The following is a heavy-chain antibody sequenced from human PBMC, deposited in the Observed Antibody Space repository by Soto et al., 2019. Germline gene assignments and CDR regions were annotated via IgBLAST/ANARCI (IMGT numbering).Heavy chain of an antibody. J-gene: IGHJ6*02. D-gene: IGHD2-21*02. V-gene: IGHV2-5*02. Sequence: QVTLKESGPTLVKPTQTLTLTCTVSGLSLRTTGVGGGWVRQPPGKALEWLALLYWDADKRYSPTLRSRLTIAKDISEKQVVLTMTNIDTVDTATYYCVQSRCGGDCLEIYSSHAYNGLDVWGQGTTVTVSS. CDR3: VQSRCGGDCLEIYSSHAYNGLDV. CDR2: LYWDADK. CDR1: GLSLRTTGVG.